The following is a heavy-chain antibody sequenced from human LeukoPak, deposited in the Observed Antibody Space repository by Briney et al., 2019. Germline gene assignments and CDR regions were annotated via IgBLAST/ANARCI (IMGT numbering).Heavy chain of an antibody. CDR3: VHSSSWYIGY. D-gene: IGHD6-13*01. CDR1: GGTFSGYY. V-gene: IGHV4-34*08. CDR2: INHSGST. J-gene: IGHJ4*02. Sequence: PSETLSLTCAVYGGTFSGYYWSWIRQPPGKGLEWIGEINHSGSTNYNPSLVRRLTISVETSKNQSPLQLSSVTAADAAVEYCVHSSSWYIGYWGQGTMVTASS.